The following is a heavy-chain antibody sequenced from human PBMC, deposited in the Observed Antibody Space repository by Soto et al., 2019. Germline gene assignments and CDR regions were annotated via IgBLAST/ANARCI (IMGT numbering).Heavy chain of an antibody. Sequence: GGSLRLSCAASGFTFSTYSMNWVRQAPGKGLEWVSYISSTSNTIYYADSVKGRFTISRDNAENSLYLQMNSLRGEDTAVYYCVRGRRRSTSSDWVDPWSQGTLVTVSS. J-gene: IGHJ5*02. CDR1: GFTFSTYS. D-gene: IGHD2-2*01. CDR2: ISSTSNTI. CDR3: VRGRRRSTSSDWVDP. V-gene: IGHV3-48*01.